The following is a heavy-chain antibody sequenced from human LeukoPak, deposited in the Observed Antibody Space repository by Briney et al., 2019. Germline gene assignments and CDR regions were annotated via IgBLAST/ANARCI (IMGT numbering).Heavy chain of an antibody. V-gene: IGHV3-23*01. CDR3: AKSMDYDILTGDGMDV. CDR2: ISGSGGST. Sequence: GGSLRLSCAASGFTFNNYAMNWVRQAPGKGLEWVSVISGSGGSTYYADSVKGRFTISRDNSKNTLYLQMNSLRAEDTAVYYCAKSMDYDILTGDGMDVWGQGTTVTVSS. J-gene: IGHJ6*02. CDR1: GFTFNNYA. D-gene: IGHD3-9*01.